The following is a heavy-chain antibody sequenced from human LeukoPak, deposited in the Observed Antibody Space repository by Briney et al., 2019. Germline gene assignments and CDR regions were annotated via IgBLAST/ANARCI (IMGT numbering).Heavy chain of an antibody. Sequence: GGSLRLSCTPSGFTFSNFAMSWVRQAPGKGLEWVSAISGSGGNTYYADSVKGRFIISRDNSKNTLHLQMSSLRAEDTAVYYCAIDPNWGTHSWGQGVLVTVSS. CDR2: ISGSGGNT. D-gene: IGHD7-27*01. V-gene: IGHV3-23*01. CDR3: AIDPNWGTHS. CDR1: GFTFSNFA. J-gene: IGHJ4*02.